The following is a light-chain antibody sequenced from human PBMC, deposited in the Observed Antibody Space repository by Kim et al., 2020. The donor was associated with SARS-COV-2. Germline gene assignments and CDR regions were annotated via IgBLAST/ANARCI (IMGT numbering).Light chain of an antibody. CDR3: QQANSFPYT. J-gene: IGKJ2*01. V-gene: IGKV1-12*01. CDR1: QRISSW. Sequence: SASVGDRVTFTLRASQRISSWLAWYQQKPGKAPNLLIFAASSLQSGVPSRFSGSGSGTDFSLTISSLQPEDSATYYCQQANSFPYTFGQGTKLEI. CDR2: AAS.